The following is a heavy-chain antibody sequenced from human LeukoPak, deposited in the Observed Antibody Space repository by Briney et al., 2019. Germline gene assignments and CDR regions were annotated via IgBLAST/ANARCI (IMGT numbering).Heavy chain of an antibody. CDR1: GYTFTGYY. Sequence: ASVKVSCKASGYTFTGYYMHWVRQAPGQGLEWMGWINPNSGGTNYAQKFQGRVTMTRDTSISTAYMELSRLRSDDTAVYYCARDRGGQLWPSPEYWYFDLWGRGTLVTVSS. CDR3: ARDRGGQLWPSPEYWYFDL. J-gene: IGHJ2*01. D-gene: IGHD5-18*01. V-gene: IGHV1-2*02. CDR2: INPNSGGT.